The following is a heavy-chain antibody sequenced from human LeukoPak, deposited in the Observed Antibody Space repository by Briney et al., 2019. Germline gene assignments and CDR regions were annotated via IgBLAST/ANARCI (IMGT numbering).Heavy chain of an antibody. Sequence: GGSLRLSCAASGFTFSSYDMHWVRQAPGKGLEWVAFIRNDESDKYYADSVKGRFTISRDNSKNTLYVQMNSLRVEDTAVYYCAKDYEWSLDYWGQGTLVTVSS. J-gene: IGHJ4*02. V-gene: IGHV3-30*02. CDR2: IRNDESDK. CDR1: GFTFSSYD. CDR3: AKDYEWSLDY. D-gene: IGHD3-3*01.